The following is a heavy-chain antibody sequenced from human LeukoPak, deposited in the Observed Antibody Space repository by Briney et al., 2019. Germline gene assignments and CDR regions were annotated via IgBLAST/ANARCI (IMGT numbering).Heavy chain of an antibody. D-gene: IGHD2-2*01. Sequence: ASVKVSCKASGYTFTSYAMHWVRQAPGQRLEWMGWINAGNGNTKYSQKFQGRVTITRDTSASTAYMELSGLRSEDTAVYYCARSVVVVPAASPYFDYWGRGTLVTVSS. CDR2: INAGNGNT. CDR1: GYTFTSYA. CDR3: ARSVVVVPAASPYFDY. V-gene: IGHV1-3*01. J-gene: IGHJ4*02.